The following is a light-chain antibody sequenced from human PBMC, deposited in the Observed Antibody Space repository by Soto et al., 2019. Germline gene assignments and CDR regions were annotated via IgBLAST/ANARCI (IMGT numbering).Light chain of an antibody. CDR1: TRDIAGYNY. CDR3: TSFSSSTSLYV. V-gene: IGLV2-14*01. Sequence: QSALTQPASVSGSLGQSITISCTGTTRDIAGYNYISWYQQLPGKAPKLMIYQVTIRPSGISNRFSGSKSRNTASLTISGLQAEDEADYYCTSFSSSTSLYVFGTGTKLTVL. CDR2: QVT. J-gene: IGLJ1*01.